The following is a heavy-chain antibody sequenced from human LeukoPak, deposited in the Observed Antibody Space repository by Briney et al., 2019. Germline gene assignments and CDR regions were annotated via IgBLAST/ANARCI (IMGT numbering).Heavy chain of an antibody. J-gene: IGHJ6*02. V-gene: IGHV3-73*01. Sequence: GGSLRLSCAASGFTFSGSAMHWVRQASGKGLEWVGRIRSKANSYATAYAASVKGRLTISRDDSKTTAYLQMHSLKTEDTAVYYCTSPGIAAAGTYYYYGMDVWGQGTTVTVSS. CDR1: GFTFSGSA. D-gene: IGHD6-13*01. CDR3: TSPGIAAAGTYYYYGMDV. CDR2: IRSKANSYAT.